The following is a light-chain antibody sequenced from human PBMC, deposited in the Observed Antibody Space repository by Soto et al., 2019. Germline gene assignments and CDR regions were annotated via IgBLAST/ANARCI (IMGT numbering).Light chain of an antibody. CDR3: EQYGSSPPSIT. CDR2: GTS. CDR1: QSVSRSN. V-gene: IGKV3-20*01. Sequence: PGERATVSCRASQSVSRSNLAWYQHEPGQAPRLLIYGTSNRATGIPDRFTGXXXGXXXNLTXXSLEPEDFAVYYCEQYGSSPPSITFGQGTRLEIK. J-gene: IGKJ5*01.